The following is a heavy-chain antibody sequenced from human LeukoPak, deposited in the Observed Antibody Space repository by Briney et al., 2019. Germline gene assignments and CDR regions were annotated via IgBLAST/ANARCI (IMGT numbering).Heavy chain of an antibody. J-gene: IGHJ5*02. CDR2: IIPIFGTA. CDR3: ARDPDGYNWFDP. V-gene: IGHV1-69*05. Sequence: SSVKVSCKASGGTFSSYAISWVRQAPGQGLEWMGGIIPIFGTANYAQKFQGRVTITTDESTSTAYMELSSPRSEDTAVYYCARDPDGYNWFDPWGQGTLVTVSS. D-gene: IGHD3-10*01. CDR1: GGTFSSYA.